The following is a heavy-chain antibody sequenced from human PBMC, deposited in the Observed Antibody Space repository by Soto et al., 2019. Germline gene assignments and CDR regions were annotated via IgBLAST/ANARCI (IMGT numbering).Heavy chain of an antibody. CDR3: RVVVTATWVAY. CDR1: GFTFSGSA. D-gene: IGHD2-21*02. CDR2: IRSKANSYAT. Sequence: EVQLVESGGGLVQPGGSLKLSCAASGFTFSGSAMHWVRQASGKGLEWVGRIRSKANSYATAYAASVKGRFTISRDDSKHTAYLQMNSLKTEDTAVYYCRVVVTATWVAYWGQGTLVTVSS. J-gene: IGHJ4*02. V-gene: IGHV3-73*01.